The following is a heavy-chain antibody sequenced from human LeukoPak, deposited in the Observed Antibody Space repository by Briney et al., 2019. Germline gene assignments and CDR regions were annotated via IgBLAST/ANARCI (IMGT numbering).Heavy chain of an antibody. CDR3: ARVRHCSGGSCYYFDY. Sequence: PGGSLRLSCAASGFTFSSYGMHRVRQAPGKGLEWVAVIWYDGSNKYYADSVKGRITISRDNSKNTLYLQMNSLRAEDTAVYYCARVRHCSGGSCYYFDYWGQGTLVTVSS. D-gene: IGHD2-15*01. V-gene: IGHV3-33*01. J-gene: IGHJ4*02. CDR2: IWYDGSNK. CDR1: GFTFSSYG.